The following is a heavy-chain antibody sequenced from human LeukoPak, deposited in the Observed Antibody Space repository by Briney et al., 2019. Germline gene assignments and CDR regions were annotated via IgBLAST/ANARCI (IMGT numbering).Heavy chain of an antibody. Sequence: PSETLSLTCAVSGGSISSSNWWSWVRQPPGKGLEWIGEIYHSGSTNYNPSLKSRVTISVDRSKNQFSLKLSSVTAADTAVYYCARADQLPTGFDYWGQGTLVTVSS. D-gene: IGHD2-2*01. CDR2: IYHSGST. V-gene: IGHV4-4*02. CDR3: ARADQLPTGFDY. CDR1: GGSISSSNW. J-gene: IGHJ4*02.